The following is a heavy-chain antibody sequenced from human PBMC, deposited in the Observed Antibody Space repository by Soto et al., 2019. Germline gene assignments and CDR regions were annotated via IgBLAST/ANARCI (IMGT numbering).Heavy chain of an antibody. D-gene: IGHD6-13*01. CDR2: IWYDGSNK. CDR3: AREQYSSSWYPDYYYYGMDV. Sequence: SGGSLRLSCAASGFTFSSYGMHWVRQAPGKGLEGVAVIWYDGSNKYYADSVKGRFTISRDNSKNTLYLQMNSLRAEDTAVYYCAREQYSSSWYPDYYYYGMDVWGQGTTVTVSS. J-gene: IGHJ6*02. CDR1: GFTFSSYG. V-gene: IGHV3-33*01.